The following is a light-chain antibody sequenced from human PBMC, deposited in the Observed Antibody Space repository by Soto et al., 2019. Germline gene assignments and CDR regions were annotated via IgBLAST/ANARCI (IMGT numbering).Light chain of an antibody. V-gene: IGKV3-20*01. CDR1: QSVRSER. CDR2: DAS. CDR3: QEYDGAPPIT. Sequence: EIVLTQSPDTLSLSPGERATLSFRASQSVRSERLAWYQQKRGQAPTLLIFDASSRASGTPERFSGSGSGTDFTLTISRLEPEDFAVYYCQEYDGAPPITFGLGTRLENK. J-gene: IGKJ5*01.